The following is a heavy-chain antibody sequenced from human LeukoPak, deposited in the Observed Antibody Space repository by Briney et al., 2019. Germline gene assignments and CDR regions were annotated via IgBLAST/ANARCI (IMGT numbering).Heavy chain of an antibody. CDR1: GYTLTELS. CDR3: AKEKTLGYSIDAFDV. Sequence: ASVKVSCKVSGYTLTELSMYWVRQSPGKGLEWMGSFDPVDGKTIYAQKFQGRVTMTEDTSTDTAYMELSSLRSEDTAIYYCAKEKTLGYSIDAFDVWGQGTVVTVSS. V-gene: IGHV1-24*01. D-gene: IGHD5-18*01. J-gene: IGHJ3*01. CDR2: FDPVDGKT.